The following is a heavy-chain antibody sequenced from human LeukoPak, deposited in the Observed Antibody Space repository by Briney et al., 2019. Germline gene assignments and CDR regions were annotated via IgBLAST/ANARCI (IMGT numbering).Heavy chain of an antibody. Sequence: GGSLRLSCSASGFIFRTYAMHWVRQAPGKGMEYVSAISSNGRSTYYADSVQGRFTISRDDSKRPLYLQMDSLSPEEMAVYYCARRFGEYVNYMDVWGKGTTVTVSS. CDR3: ARRFGEYVNYMDV. CDR2: ISSNGRST. J-gene: IGHJ6*03. V-gene: IGHV3-64*02. CDR1: GFIFRTYA. D-gene: IGHD3-10*01.